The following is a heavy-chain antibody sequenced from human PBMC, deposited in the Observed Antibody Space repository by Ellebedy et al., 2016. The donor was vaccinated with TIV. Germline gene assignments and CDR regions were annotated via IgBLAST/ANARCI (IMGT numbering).Heavy chain of an antibody. CDR1: GFTFSSYS. Sequence: GESLKISXAASGFTFSSYSMNWVRQAPGKGLEWVSSISSSSSYIYYADSVKGRFTISRDNAKNSLYLQMNSLRAEDTAVYYCARVGGDSLFDYWGQGTLVTVSS. CDR2: ISSSSSYI. J-gene: IGHJ4*02. CDR3: ARVGGDSLFDY. V-gene: IGHV3-21*01. D-gene: IGHD4-17*01.